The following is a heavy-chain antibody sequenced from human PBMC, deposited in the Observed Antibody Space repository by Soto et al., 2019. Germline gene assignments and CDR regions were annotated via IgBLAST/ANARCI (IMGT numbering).Heavy chain of an antibody. CDR1: GFSFSSYD. CDR3: ARGGGTMATHNMDV. V-gene: IGHV3-13*01. Sequence: EVQLVESGGGLVQPGGSLRLSCAASGFSFSSYDMHWVRQPTGKGLEWVSAIGAAGDTYYPGSVKGRFTISRENAKKSFCLQMNILRAGDAAVYYCARGGGTMATHNMDVWGKGTPVIVSS. J-gene: IGHJ6*03. CDR2: IGAAGDT. D-gene: IGHD2-15*01.